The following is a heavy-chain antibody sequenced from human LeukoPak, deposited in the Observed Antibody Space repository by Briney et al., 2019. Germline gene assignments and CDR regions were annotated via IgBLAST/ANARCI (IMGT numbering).Heavy chain of an antibody. CDR3: ARERGYCGSGSFYLNYFDY. CDR2: IRNDGSEK. Sequence: GGSLRLSCAASGFTFSSYWMSWVRQAPGKGLEWVANIRNDGSEKYYVDSVKGRFTISRDNAKNSLYLQMNSLRAEDTALYYCARERGYCGSGSFYLNYFDYWGQGTLVTVSS. CDR1: GFTFSSYW. J-gene: IGHJ4*02. D-gene: IGHD3-10*01. V-gene: IGHV3-7*03.